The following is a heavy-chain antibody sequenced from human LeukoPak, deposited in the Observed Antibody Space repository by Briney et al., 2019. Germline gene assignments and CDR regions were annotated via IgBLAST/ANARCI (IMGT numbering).Heavy chain of an antibody. D-gene: IGHD3-16*01. Sequence: GGSLRLSCAASGFTFSSYAMSWVRQAPGEGLEWVSAISGSGGSTYYADSVKGRFTISTDNSKNTLYLQMNSRRAEDAAVYYCARHRGRPGDYWGQGTLVTVSS. CDR2: ISGSGGST. CDR1: GFTFSSYA. V-gene: IGHV3-23*01. J-gene: IGHJ4*02. CDR3: ARHRGRPGDY.